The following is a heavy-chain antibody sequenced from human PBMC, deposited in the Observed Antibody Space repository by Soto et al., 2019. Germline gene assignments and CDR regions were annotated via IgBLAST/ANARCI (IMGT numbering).Heavy chain of an antibody. CDR1: GFTVSSNY. CDR3: ARVAYAPPFDY. D-gene: IGHD2-2*01. Sequence: EVQLVESGGGLVQPGGSLRLSCAASGFTVSSNYMSWVRQAPGKGLEWVSVIYSGGSTYYADSVKGRFTISRHNSKNTVYLRMNSMRAEDTAVYYCARVAYAPPFDYWGQGTLVTVSS. V-gene: IGHV3-53*04. J-gene: IGHJ4*02. CDR2: IYSGGST.